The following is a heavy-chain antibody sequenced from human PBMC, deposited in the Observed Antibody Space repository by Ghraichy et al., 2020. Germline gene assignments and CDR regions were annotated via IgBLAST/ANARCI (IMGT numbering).Heavy chain of an antibody. J-gene: IGHJ4*02. CDR3: ARDPRLTFFIAAAGNTLDY. D-gene: IGHD6-13*01. CDR2: INPSGGST. Sequence: ASVKVSCKASGYTFTSYYMHWVRQAPGQGLEWMGIINPSGGSTSYAQKFQGRVTMTRDTSTSTVYMELSSLRSEDTAVYYCARDPRLTFFIAAAGNTLDYWGQGTLVTVSS. V-gene: IGHV1-46*03. CDR1: GYTFTSYY.